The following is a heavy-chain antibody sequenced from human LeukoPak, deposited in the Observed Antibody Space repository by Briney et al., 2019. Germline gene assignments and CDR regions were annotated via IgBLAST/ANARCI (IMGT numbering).Heavy chain of an antibody. J-gene: IGHJ4*02. CDR2: ISAYNGNT. CDR1: GYTFTSYG. D-gene: IGHD3-9*01. Sequence: ASVKVSCKASGYTFTSYGISWVRQAPGQGLEWMGWISAYNGNTNYAQKLQGRVNMTTDTSTSTAYMELRSLRSDDTAVYYCARDTGDILTGFSTDFDYWGQGTLVTVSS. V-gene: IGHV1-18*01. CDR3: ARDTGDILTGFSTDFDY.